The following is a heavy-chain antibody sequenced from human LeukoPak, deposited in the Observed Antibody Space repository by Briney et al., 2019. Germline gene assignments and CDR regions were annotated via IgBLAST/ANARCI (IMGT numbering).Heavy chain of an antibody. CDR1: GFTFSSYV. D-gene: IGHD2-15*01. CDR2: ISASGRTT. V-gene: IGHV3-23*01. J-gene: IGHJ4*02. Sequence: GASLRLSCAAAGFTFSSYVMSWVRQAPGKGLEWVSHISASGRTTDYADSVKGRFTISRDNSKNTVYLQMNSLRAEDTAVYYCAKLCSGGSCYWNYWGQGTLVTVSS. CDR3: AKLCSGGSCYWNY.